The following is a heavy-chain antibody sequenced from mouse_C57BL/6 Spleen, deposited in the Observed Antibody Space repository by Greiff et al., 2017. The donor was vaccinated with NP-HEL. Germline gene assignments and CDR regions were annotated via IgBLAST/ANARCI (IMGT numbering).Heavy chain of an antibody. J-gene: IGHJ2*01. CDR3: ARSYYGSSLYYFDY. Sequence: QVQLKQPGAELVRPGSSVKLSCKASGYTFTSYWMHWVKQRPIQGLEWIGNIDPSDSETHYNQKFKDKATLTVDKSSSTAYMQLSSLTSEDSAVYYCARSYYGSSLYYFDYWGQGTTLTVSS. V-gene: IGHV1-52*01. CDR1: GYTFTSYW. D-gene: IGHD1-1*01. CDR2: IDPSDSET.